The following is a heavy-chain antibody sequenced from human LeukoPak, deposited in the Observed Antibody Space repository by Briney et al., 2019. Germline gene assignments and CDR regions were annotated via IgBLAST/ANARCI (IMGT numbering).Heavy chain of an antibody. Sequence: SETLSLTCTVSGYSISSGYYWCWIRQPPGKGLACISSSYHSGSTYYDASLKSRFTISVDKSKNQLSLKLSSVTAADTAVYYCARDSRACSWFDPWGQGTLVTVSS. D-gene: IGHD6-13*01. CDR3: ARDSRACSWFDP. J-gene: IGHJ5*02. CDR1: GYSISSGYY. V-gene: IGHV4-38-2*02. CDR2: SYHSGST.